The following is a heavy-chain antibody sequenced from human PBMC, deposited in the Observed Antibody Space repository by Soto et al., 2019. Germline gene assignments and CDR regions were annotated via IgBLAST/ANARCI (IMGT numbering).Heavy chain of an antibody. CDR2: ISSSSSTI. D-gene: IGHD1-20*01. CDR3: ARPKYNWNGGWFDP. CDR1: GFTFSSYS. Sequence: VQLVESGGGLVQPGGSLRLSCAASGFTFSSYSMNWVRQAPGKGLEWVSYISSSSSTIYYADSVKGRFTISRDNAKNSLYLQMNSLRAEDTAVYYCARPKYNWNGGWFDPWGQGTLVTVSS. V-gene: IGHV3-48*01. J-gene: IGHJ5*02.